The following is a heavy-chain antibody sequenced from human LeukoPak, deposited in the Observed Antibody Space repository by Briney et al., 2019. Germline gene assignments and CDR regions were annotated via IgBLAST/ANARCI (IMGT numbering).Heavy chain of an antibody. CDR2: IYSSGST. J-gene: IGHJ5*02. CDR1: GGSISSSSYY. CDR3: ARDREGAHLP. D-gene: IGHD1-26*01. V-gene: IGHV4-61*02. Sequence: PLETLSLTCTVSGGSISSSSYYWSWIRQPAGKGLEWIGRIYSSGSTNYNPSLKSRVTMSVDTSKNQFSLKLSSVTAADTAVYYCARDREGAHLPWGQGTLVTVSS.